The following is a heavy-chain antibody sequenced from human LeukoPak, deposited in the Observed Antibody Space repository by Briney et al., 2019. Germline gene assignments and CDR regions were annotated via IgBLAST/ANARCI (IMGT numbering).Heavy chain of an antibody. CDR1: QFTFNKFG. CDR3: AKDPNGDYIGTFDI. V-gene: IGHV3-23*01. J-gene: IGHJ3*02. Sequence: GGSLRLSCTTSQFTFNKFGMTWVRQAPGKGLEWVSSISSNGAQYADSVQGRFAISRDNSKNTLYLQMNSLRVEDTAVYFCAKDPNGDYIGTFDIWGQGTMVTVSS. CDR2: ISSNGA. D-gene: IGHD4-17*01.